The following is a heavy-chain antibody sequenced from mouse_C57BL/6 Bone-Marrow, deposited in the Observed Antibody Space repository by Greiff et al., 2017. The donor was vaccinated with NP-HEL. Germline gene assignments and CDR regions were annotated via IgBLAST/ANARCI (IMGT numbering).Heavy chain of an antibody. CDR2: INYDGSST. CDR1: GFTFSDYY. Sequence: EVQLQQSEGGLVQPGSSMKLSCTASGFTFSDYYMAWVRQVPEKGLEWVANINYDGSSTYYLDSLKSRFIISRDNAKNILYLQMSSLKSEDTATYYCASASTMVSPFAYWGQGTLVTVSA. CDR3: ASASTMVSPFAY. D-gene: IGHD2-2*01. V-gene: IGHV5-16*01. J-gene: IGHJ3*01.